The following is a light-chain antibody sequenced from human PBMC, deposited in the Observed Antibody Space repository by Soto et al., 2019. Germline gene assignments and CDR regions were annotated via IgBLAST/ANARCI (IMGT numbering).Light chain of an antibody. V-gene: IGLV1-40*01. CDR2: GNS. J-gene: IGLJ3*02. CDR3: QSYDSSLSGWV. CDR1: SSNIGAGYD. Sequence: QAVVTQPPSVSGAPGQRVTISCTGSSSNIGAGYDVHWYQQLPGTAPKLLIYGNSNRPSGVPDRFSGAKSGNSASLAVTGLQAEDEAEYYCQSYDSSLSGWVFCGGTKLTVL.